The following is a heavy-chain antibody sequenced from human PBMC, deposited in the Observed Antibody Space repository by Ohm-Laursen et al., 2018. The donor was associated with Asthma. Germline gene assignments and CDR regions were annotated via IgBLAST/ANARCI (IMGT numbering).Heavy chain of an antibody. Sequence: SLRLSCTASGFTFSSYGMHWVRQAPSKGLEWVAVISYDGSNKYYADSVKGRFTISRDNSKNTLYLQMNSLRAEDTAVYYCARVLDYWGQGTLVTVSS. D-gene: IGHD1-26*01. V-gene: IGHV3-30*03. J-gene: IGHJ4*02. CDR1: GFTFSSYG. CDR2: ISYDGSNK. CDR3: ARVLDY.